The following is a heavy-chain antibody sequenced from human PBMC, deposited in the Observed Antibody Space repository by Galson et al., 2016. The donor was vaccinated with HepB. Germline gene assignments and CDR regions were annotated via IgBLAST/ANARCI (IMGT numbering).Heavy chain of an antibody. D-gene: IGHD4-17*01. J-gene: IGHJ3*01. Sequence: SLRLSCAASGVSFSSFDMSWIRQAPGKGLEWVANIKQDGSEKHYVDSVKGRFTISRDNAKNSLFLQMDRLRVEDTAVYYCARVGDYVVLGASDVWGQGTMVTVSS. CDR1: GVSFSSFD. V-gene: IGHV3-7*03. CDR3: ARVGDYVVLGASDV. CDR2: IKQDGSEK.